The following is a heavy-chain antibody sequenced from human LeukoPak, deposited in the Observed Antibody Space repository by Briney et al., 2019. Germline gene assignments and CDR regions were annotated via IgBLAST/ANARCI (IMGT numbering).Heavy chain of an antibody. CDR1: GFNFSSYG. D-gene: IGHD3-10*01. Sequence: GGSLRLSCAASGFNFSSYGMHWVREAPGKGLEWVAVISYDGSNKYYADSVKGRFTISRDNSQNTLYLQMNGLRVEDTAVYYCARGRRVLSWFGDYADNGLGVWGQGTTVAVSS. CDR3: ARGRRVLSWFGDYADNGLGV. CDR2: ISYDGSNK. V-gene: IGHV3-30*03. J-gene: IGHJ6*02.